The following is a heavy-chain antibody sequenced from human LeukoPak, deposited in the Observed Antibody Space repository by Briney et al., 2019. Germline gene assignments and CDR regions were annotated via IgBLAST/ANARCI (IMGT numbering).Heavy chain of an antibody. CDR2: ISSSSTYT. CDR3: ASIQPNFDY. V-gene: IGHV3-11*03. D-gene: IGHD1-1*01. CDR1: GFTFSDYY. J-gene: IGHJ4*02. Sequence: GGSLRLSCAASGFTFSDYYMSWICQAPEKGLEWVSYISSSSTYTDYADSVKGRFTISRDNAKNSLYLQMNSLRAEDTAVYYCASIQPNFDYWGQGTLVTVSS.